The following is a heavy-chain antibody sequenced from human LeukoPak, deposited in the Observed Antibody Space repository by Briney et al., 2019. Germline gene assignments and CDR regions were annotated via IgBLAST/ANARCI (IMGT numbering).Heavy chain of an antibody. D-gene: IGHD3-22*01. V-gene: IGHV3-53*01. Sequence: GGSLRLSCAASGFTVSSNYMSWVRQAPGKGLEWVSVIYSGGSTYYADSVKGRFTISRDNSKNSLYLQMNSLRAEDTAVYYCARATGWKGYDSSGYQYWGQGTLVTVSS. CDR3: ARATGWKGYDSSGYQY. CDR1: GFTVSSNY. J-gene: IGHJ4*02. CDR2: IYSGGST.